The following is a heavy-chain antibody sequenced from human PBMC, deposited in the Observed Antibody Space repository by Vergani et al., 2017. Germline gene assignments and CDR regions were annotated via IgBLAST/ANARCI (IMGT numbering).Heavy chain of an antibody. D-gene: IGHD6-6*01. CDR3: ARGLCDSSSSRDYYYYYMDV. Sequence: EVQLLESGGGLVQPGGSLRLSCAASGFTFSSYAMSWVRQAPGKGLEWVSAISGSGGSTYYADSVKGRFTISRDNSKNTLYLQMNSLRAEDTAVYYCARGLCDSSSSRDYYYYYMDVWGKGTTVTVSS. J-gene: IGHJ6*03. CDR2: ISGSGGST. CDR1: GFTFSSYA. V-gene: IGHV3-23*01.